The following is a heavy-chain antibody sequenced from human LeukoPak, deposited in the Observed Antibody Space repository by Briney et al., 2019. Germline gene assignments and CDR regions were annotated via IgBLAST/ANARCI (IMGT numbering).Heavy chain of an antibody. CDR1: GFTFSSYW. CDR2: IKQDGSEK. Sequence: PGGSLRLSCAASGFTFSSYWMSWARQAPGKGLEWVANIKQDGSEKYYVDSVKGRFTISRDNAKNSLYLQMNSLRAEDTAVYYCARDRLDSEFDYWGQGTLVTVSS. J-gene: IGHJ4*02. V-gene: IGHV3-7*03. CDR3: ARDRLDSEFDY. D-gene: IGHD2-2*03.